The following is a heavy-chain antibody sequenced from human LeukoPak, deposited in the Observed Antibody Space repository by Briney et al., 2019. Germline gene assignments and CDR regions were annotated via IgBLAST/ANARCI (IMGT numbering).Heavy chain of an antibody. CDR2: IYPGDSDT. CDR1: GYSFTSYW. D-gene: IGHD3-10*01. J-gene: IGHJ4*02. V-gene: IGHV5-51*01. CDR3: ARFDYYGSEGPAYYFDY. Sequence: GESLKISCKGSGYSFTSYWIGWVRQMPGKGLEWMGIIYPGDSDTRYIPSFQGQVTISADKSISTAYLQWSSLKASDTAMYYCARFDYYGSEGPAYYFDYWGQGTLVTVSS.